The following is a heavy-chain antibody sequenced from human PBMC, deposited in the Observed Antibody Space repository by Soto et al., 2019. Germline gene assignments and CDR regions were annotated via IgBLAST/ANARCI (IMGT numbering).Heavy chain of an antibody. V-gene: IGHV4-30-4*01. Sequence: PSETLSLTCTVSGGSISSGDYYWSWIRQPPGKGLEWIGYIYYSGSTYYNPSLKSRVTISVDTSKNQFSLKLSSVTAADTAVYYCAREHGDLQSRYYQSGMGVWGQGTTVTVSS. D-gene: IGHD3-10*01. CDR2: IYYSGST. CDR1: GGSISSGDYY. J-gene: IGHJ6*02. CDR3: AREHGDLQSRYYQSGMGV.